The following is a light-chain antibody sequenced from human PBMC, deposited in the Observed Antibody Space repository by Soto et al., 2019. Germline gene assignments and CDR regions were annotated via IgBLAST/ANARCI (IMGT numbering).Light chain of an antibody. J-gene: IGKJ1*01. CDR3: QQYHSWT. Sequence: DIQMTQSPSTLAASVGDRVTITCRASQSISSWMAWYQQKPGKAPKLLIYTASSLQSGVPSRFSGSGSGTEFTLTISRLQPDDFATYYCQQYHSWTFGQGTKVEIK. CDR1: QSISSW. CDR2: TAS. V-gene: IGKV1-5*03.